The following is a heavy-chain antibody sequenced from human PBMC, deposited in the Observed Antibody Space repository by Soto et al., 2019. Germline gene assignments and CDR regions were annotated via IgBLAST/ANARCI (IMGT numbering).Heavy chain of an antibody. CDR1: GYTFTSYG. CDR2: ISAYNGNT. CDR3: ARPNPYPDAFDI. D-gene: IGHD2-2*01. J-gene: IGHJ3*02. V-gene: IGHV1-18*01. Sequence: XVKVSCKASGYTFTSYGISWVRQAPGQGLEWMGWISAYNGNTNYAQKLQGRVTMTTDTSTSTAYMELRSMRSDDTAVYYCARPNPYPDAFDIWGQGTMVTVSS.